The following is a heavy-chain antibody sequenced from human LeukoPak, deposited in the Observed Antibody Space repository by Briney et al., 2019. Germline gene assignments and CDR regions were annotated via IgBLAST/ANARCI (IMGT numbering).Heavy chain of an antibody. CDR1: GGSISNADYY. Sequence: SETLSLTCIVSGGSISNADYYWGWIRQAPGKGLEWLGSIFYGERNHNNPSLNSRATMSVDTSKNQFSLKLTSVTAADAAMYYCARHLPTAAADTRGYFEYWGQGAVVTVSS. V-gene: IGHV4-39*01. CDR2: IFYGERN. J-gene: IGHJ4*01. D-gene: IGHD6-13*01. CDR3: ARHLPTAAADTRGYFEY.